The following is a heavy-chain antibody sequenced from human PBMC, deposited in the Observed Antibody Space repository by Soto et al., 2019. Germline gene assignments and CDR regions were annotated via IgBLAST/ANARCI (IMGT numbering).Heavy chain of an antibody. J-gene: IGHJ4*02. CDR1: GTSVSNYY. CDR2: IYTSGST. D-gene: IGHD5-18*01. V-gene: IGHV4-4*07. Sequence: PSETLSLTCSVSGTSVSNYYWSWIRQPAGKGLEHIGRIYTSGSTSYNPSLKSRVTMSMDTSQTQIYLNLTSVTAADTAVYYSARGGIQLSYAFDYWGQGIQVTVSS. CDR3: ARGGIQLSYAFDY.